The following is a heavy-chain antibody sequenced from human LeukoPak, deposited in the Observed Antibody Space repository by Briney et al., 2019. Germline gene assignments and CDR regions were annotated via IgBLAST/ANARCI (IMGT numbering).Heavy chain of an antibody. D-gene: IGHD6-19*01. Sequence: GESLKISCKGSGYSFTNYWIGWVRQMPGKGLEWMGMLYPGDSASRFSPSFQGRVTMSVDRSINTAYLQWSSLRASDTAMYYCATSREVAGSHAFDIWGQGTVVAVSS. CDR2: LYPGDSAS. J-gene: IGHJ3*02. V-gene: IGHV5-51*01. CDR3: ATSREVAGSHAFDI. CDR1: GYSFTNYW.